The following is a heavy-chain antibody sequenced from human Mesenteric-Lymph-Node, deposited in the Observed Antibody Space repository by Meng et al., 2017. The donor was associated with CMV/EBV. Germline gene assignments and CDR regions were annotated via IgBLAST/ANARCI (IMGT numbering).Heavy chain of an antibody. D-gene: IGHD3-3*01. CDR3: AGAEASGPDNWFDP. Sequence: GSLRLSCSISGGSITSYYWSWIRQFPGKGLEWIAYIYHSSYFSTSTSYNPALKTRVTISVDPPKNQFSLTVSSVTTADTAVYYCAGAEASGPDNWFDPWGQGTLVTVSS. CDR2: IYHSSYFSTST. V-gene: IGHV4-59*01. J-gene: IGHJ5*02. CDR1: GGSITSYY.